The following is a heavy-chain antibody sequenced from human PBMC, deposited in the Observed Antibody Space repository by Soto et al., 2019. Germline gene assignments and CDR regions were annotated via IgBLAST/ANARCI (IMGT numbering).Heavy chain of an antibody. D-gene: IGHD3-22*01. CDR2: IYYSGST. V-gene: IGHV4-30-4*01. CDR1: GGSISSGDYY. J-gene: IGHJ6*02. CDR3: AGVLLIVAHYYYGMDV. Sequence: PSETLSLTCTVSGGSISSGDYYWSWIRQPPGKGLEWIGYIYYSGSTYYNPSLKSRVTISVDTSKNQFSLKLSSVTAADTAVYYCAGVLLIVAHYYYGMDVRGQGTTVTGSS.